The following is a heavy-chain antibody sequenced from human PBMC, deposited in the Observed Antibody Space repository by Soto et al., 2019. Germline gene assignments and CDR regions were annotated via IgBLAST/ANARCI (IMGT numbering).Heavy chain of an antibody. D-gene: IGHD4-17*01. Sequence: QLLESGGGLVQPGGSLRLSCAASGFTFSDYAMTWVRQAPGKXXXWVSGIIASGTYSKYADPVNGRFTISRDNAKNTLYLQMNGLRVEDTAVYFCAKDPNGDYIGAFDFWGQGTMVTVSS. CDR2: IIASGTYS. CDR3: AKDPNGDYIGAFDF. CDR1: GFTFSDYA. J-gene: IGHJ3*01. V-gene: IGHV3-23*01.